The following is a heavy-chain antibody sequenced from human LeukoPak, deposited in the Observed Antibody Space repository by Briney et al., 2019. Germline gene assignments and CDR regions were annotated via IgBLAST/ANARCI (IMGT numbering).Heavy chain of an antibody. D-gene: IGHD2-21*01. V-gene: IGHV1-58*01. J-gene: IGHJ3*02. CDR2: IGVGCGNT. CDR3: AVDRWYCGGDCYTIFDI. Sequence: SVKVFCKATGFTFTSSAVQGVRQARGQRLEWVGWIGVGCGNTNYAEKFQERLTITRDMSTSTAYKEMSSLGSEDTAVYYCAVDRWYCGGDCYTIFDIWGQGTMVTVSS. CDR1: GFTFTSSA.